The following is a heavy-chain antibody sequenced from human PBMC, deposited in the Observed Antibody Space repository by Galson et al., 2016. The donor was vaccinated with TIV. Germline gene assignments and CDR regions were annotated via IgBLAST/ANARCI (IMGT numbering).Heavy chain of an antibody. CDR1: GYTFAIYA. V-gene: IGHV1-3*01. D-gene: IGHD2-21*01. Sequence: VKVSCKASGYTFAIYAMHWVRQAPGQRLEWLGWLNAGNGNTKYSQKFQGRVTITWDTSASTAYMELSSLRFEDTAVYYCARPPYCGGDCYKYDHWGQGTRVTVYS. CDR3: ARPPYCGGDCYKYDH. J-gene: IGHJ4*02. CDR2: LNAGNGNT.